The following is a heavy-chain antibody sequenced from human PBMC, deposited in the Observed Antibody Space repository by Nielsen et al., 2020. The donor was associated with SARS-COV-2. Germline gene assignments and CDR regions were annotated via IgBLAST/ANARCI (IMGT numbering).Heavy chain of an antibody. CDR2: ISGNSDSA. D-gene: IGHD2-15*01. CDR1: GYTFTKYG. J-gene: IGHJ5*02. V-gene: IGHV1-18*04. Sequence: ASVKVSCKASGYTFTKYGISWVRHAAAQGLECMGWISGNSDSAKYVKKFLGRVIMTTDTSTSTAYLEVRSLRSDDTAVYYCASSAPPSGVNWFDPWGKGTRVTFSS. CDR3: ASSAPPSGVNWFDP.